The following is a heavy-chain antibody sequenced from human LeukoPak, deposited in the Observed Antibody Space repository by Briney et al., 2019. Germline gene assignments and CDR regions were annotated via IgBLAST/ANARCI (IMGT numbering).Heavy chain of an antibody. J-gene: IGHJ4*02. V-gene: IGHV3-30*18. D-gene: IGHD4-17*01. CDR1: GFTFRNYG. Sequence: GGSLRLSCTASGFTFRNYGMHWVRQAPGKGLEWVGVISDDGRNKKYADSVKGRFTISRDNSKDTLYLQMNSLRDEDTAVYYCAKRPSDYGDYVTYFDYWGQGTLVTVSS. CDR3: AKRPSDYGDYVTYFDY. CDR2: ISDDGRNK.